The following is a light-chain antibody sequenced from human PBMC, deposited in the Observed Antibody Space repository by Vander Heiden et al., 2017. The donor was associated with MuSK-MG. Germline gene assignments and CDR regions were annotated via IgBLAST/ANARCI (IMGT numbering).Light chain of an antibody. V-gene: IGLV2-14*01. Sequence: SALTQTASVSGSPGRSITISCTGTSSDVGGYNYSSSYQQHPGKAPKLMIYEVSDRPSGVSNRFSGSKSGNTASLTISGLQAEDEADYYCSSYTSSSTLYVFGTGTKVTVL. CDR2: EVS. CDR1: SSDVGGYNY. J-gene: IGLJ1*01. CDR3: SSYTSSSTLYV.